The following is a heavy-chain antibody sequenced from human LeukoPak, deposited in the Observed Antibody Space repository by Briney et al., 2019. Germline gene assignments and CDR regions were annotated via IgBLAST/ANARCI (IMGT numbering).Heavy chain of an antibody. CDR2: IIPILGIA. D-gene: IGHD6-6*01. J-gene: IGHJ4*02. CDR1: GFTFSSYT. V-gene: IGHV1-69*02. Sequence: PGGSLRLSCAASGFTFSSYTISWVRQAPGQGLEWMGRIIPILGIANYAQKFQGRVTITADKSTSTAYMELSSLRSEDTAVYYCASYSSSSGCLDYWGQGTLVTVSS. CDR3: ASYSSSSGCLDY.